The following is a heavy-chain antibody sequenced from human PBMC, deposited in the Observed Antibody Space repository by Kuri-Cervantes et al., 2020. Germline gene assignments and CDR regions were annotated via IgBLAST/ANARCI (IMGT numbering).Heavy chain of an antibody. V-gene: IGHV4-59*12. J-gene: IGHJ5*02. D-gene: IGHD3-16*02. CDR2: IYYSGST. CDR3: AIVGPNDYVWGTYRT. Sequence: GSLRLSCTVSGGSISTYYWNWIRQPPGKGLEWIGYIYYSGSTSYNPSLKSRVNISVDTSKNQFSLKLSSVTAADTAVYYWAIVGPNDYVWGTYRTWGQGTLVTVSS. CDR1: GGSISTYY.